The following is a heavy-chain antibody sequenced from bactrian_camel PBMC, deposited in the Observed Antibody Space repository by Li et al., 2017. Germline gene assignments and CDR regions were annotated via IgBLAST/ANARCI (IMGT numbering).Heavy chain of an antibody. CDR3: AASPTLVARLDAARFRY. D-gene: IGHD1*01. J-gene: IGHJ6*01. CDR2: ISGDENT. CDR1: VSGYTY. Sequence: HVQLVESGGGSVQAGGSLRLSCAAAVSGYTYMAWFRQAPGKEHEGVALISGDENTDYADSVKGRFTISRDNANNTVYLQMNNLKPEDTAMYYCAASPTLVARLDAARFRYWDQGTQVTVS. V-gene: IGHV3S53*01.